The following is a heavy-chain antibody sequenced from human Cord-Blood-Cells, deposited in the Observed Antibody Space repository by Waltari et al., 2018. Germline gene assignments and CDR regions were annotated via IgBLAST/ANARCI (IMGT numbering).Heavy chain of an antibody. CDR3: ARGTTGTVDY. Sequence: QVQLVQSGAEVKKPWASERVSCKSFGITLTTSHINRARQATGQGLQWMGWMNPNSGNTGYAQKFQGRVTITRNTSIITAYMELSSLRSEDTAVYYCARGTTGTVDYWGQGTLVTVSS. D-gene: IGHD1-1*01. V-gene: IGHV1-8*03. CDR2: MNPNSGNT. J-gene: IGHJ4*02. CDR1: GITLTTSH.